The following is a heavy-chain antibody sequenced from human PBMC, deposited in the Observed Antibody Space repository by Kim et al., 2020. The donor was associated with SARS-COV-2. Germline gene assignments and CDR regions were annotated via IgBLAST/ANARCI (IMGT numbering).Heavy chain of an antibody. J-gene: IGHJ6*02. CDR3: AKDSLDTMVRGVIMGSFGSYYGMDV. D-gene: IGHD3-10*01. CDR1: GFTFSSYA. V-gene: IGHV3-23*01. Sequence: GGSLRLSCAASGFTFSSYAMSWVRQAPGKGLEWVSAISGSGGSTYYADSVKGRFTISRDNSKNTLYLQMNSLRAEDTAVYYCAKDSLDTMVRGVIMGSFGSYYGMDVWGQGTTVTVSS. CDR2: ISGSGGST.